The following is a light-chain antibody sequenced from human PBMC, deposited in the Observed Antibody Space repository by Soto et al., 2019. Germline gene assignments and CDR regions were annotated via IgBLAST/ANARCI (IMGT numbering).Light chain of an antibody. CDR3: QQRSNWPLT. CDR1: QSFSGH. V-gene: IGKV3-11*01. J-gene: IGKJ3*01. Sequence: EIVLTQSPDTLSLSPGERATLSCRACQSFSGHLAWYQQKPGQAPRLLIYDASKRATGIPARFSGSGFGTDYTLTISSLEPEDFAVYYCQQRSNWPLTFGPGTKVDIK. CDR2: DAS.